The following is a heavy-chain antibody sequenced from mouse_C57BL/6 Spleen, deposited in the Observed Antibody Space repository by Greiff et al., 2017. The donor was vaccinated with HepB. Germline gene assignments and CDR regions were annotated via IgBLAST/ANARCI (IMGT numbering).Heavy chain of an antibody. CDR1: GYTFTSYW. Sequence: QVQLQQPGAELVRPGSSVKLSCKASGYTFTSYWMHWVKQRPIQGLEWIGNIDPSDSETHYNQKFKDKATLTVDKSSSTAYMQLSSLTSEDSAVYYRARMEYYGSSSYFDYWGQGTTLTVSS. D-gene: IGHD1-1*01. CDR3: ARMEYYGSSSYFDY. V-gene: IGHV1-52*01. J-gene: IGHJ2*01. CDR2: IDPSDSET.